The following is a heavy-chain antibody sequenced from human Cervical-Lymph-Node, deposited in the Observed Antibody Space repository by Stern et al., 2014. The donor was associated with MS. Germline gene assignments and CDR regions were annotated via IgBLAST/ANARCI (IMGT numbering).Heavy chain of an antibody. CDR1: GFTFSSYG. Sequence: VQLVESGGGVVQPGRSLRLSCAASGFTFSSYGMHWVRQAPGKGLEWVAVIWYDGSNKYYADAVKGRFTISRDTSKNTLYLQMSSLRAEDTAVYYCARAGVDYYYGMDVWGQGTTVTVSS. CDR2: IWYDGSNK. J-gene: IGHJ6*02. D-gene: IGHD2-15*01. V-gene: IGHV3-33*01. CDR3: ARAGVDYYYGMDV.